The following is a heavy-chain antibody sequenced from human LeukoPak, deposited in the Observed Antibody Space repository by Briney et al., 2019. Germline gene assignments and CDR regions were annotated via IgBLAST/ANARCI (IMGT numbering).Heavy chain of an antibody. V-gene: IGHV4-59*08. CDR3: ARQPGYSSSWPYWYFDL. D-gene: IGHD6-13*01. CDR1: GGSISSYY. J-gene: IGHJ2*01. CDR2: IYYSGST. Sequence: SETLSLTCTVSGGSISSYYWSWIRQPPGKGLEWIGYIYYSGSTNYNPSLKSRVTISVDTSKNQFSLKLSSVTAADTAVYYCARQPGYSSSWPYWYFDLWGRGTLVTVSS.